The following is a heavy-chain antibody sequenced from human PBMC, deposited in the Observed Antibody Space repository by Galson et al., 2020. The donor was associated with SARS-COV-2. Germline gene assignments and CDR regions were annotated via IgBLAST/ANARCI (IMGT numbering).Heavy chain of an antibody. Sequence: ASANVSCKASGYSFTSYGISWVRQAPGQGLEWMGWISAYNGNTNYAQKLQGRVTMTTDTSTRTAYMELRSLRSDDTAVYYCARVAIVVAVAVTFDYWGQGSLVTVSS. J-gene: IGHJ4*02. CDR3: ARVAIVVAVAVTFDY. V-gene: IGHV1-18*01. CDR1: GYSFTSYG. D-gene: IGHD2-15*01. CDR2: ISAYNGNT.